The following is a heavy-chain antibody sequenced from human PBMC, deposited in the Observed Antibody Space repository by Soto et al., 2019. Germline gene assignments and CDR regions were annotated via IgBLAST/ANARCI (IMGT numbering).Heavy chain of an antibody. CDR1: GFTFSSYG. D-gene: IGHD3-10*01. J-gene: IGHJ4*02. CDR2: IWYDGSNK. Sequence: ESGGGVVQPGRSLRLSCAASGFTFSSYGMHWVRQAPGKGLEWVAVIWYDGSNKYYADSVKGRFTISRDNSKNTLYLQMNSLRAEDTAVYYCARDGQLLWFGELPSDYWGQGTLVTVSS. V-gene: IGHV3-33*01. CDR3: ARDGQLLWFGELPSDY.